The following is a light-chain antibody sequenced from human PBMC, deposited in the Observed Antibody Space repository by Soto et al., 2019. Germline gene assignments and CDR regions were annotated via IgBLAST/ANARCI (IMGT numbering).Light chain of an antibody. V-gene: IGKV3-20*01. Sequence: EIVLTQSPGTLSLSPGERATLSCRASQSVSSSYLAWYQQKPGQAPRLLIYGASSRATGIPDRFSGSGSGTDFTLTISRLEPEDFAVDYCQQYCSSPPEHGFGQGTKVEIK. J-gene: IGKJ1*01. CDR2: GAS. CDR1: QSVSSSY. CDR3: QQYCSSPPEHG.